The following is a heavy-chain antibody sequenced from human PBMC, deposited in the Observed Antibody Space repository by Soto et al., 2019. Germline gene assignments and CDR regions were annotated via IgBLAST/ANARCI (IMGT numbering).Heavy chain of an antibody. J-gene: IGHJ6*03. V-gene: IGHV3-23*01. CDR1: GLTFSSNA. Sequence: GGSLRLSCAASGLTFSSNAMSWVRQAPGKGLEWVSAISGSGGSTNYADSVKGRFTISRDNSKNTLYLQMNSLRAEDTAVYYCAKRPYCSTTSCYLDYYYYYMDVWGKGTTVTVSS. CDR2: ISGSGGST. D-gene: IGHD2-2*01. CDR3: AKRPYCSTTSCYLDYYYYYMDV.